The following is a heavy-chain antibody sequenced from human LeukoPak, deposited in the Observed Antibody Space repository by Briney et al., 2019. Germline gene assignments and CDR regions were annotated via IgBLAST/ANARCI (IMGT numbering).Heavy chain of an antibody. D-gene: IGHD2-2*01. J-gene: IGHJ4*02. Sequence: GGSLRLSCAASGFTFSTYSMNWVRQAPGKGLEWVSFISSGSSTLYYADSVKGRFTISRDNSKNTLYLQMNGLRAEDTAVYYCARHLTAAALTTYFDYWGQGTLVPVSS. V-gene: IGHV3-48*01. CDR1: GFTFSTYS. CDR2: ISSGSSTL. CDR3: ARHLTAAALTTYFDY.